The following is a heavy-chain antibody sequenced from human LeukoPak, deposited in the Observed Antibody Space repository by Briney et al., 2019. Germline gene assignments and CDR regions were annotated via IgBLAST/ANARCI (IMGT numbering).Heavy chain of an antibody. D-gene: IGHD2-2*01. CDR2: ISSSSNI. Sequence: PGGSLRLSCAASEFTFSSYSMNWVRQAPGKGLEWVSSISSSSNIYYADSVKGRFAVSRDNAKNEMYLQMNSLRAEDTAVYFCARGAGYCTSTSCHLWSDYWGQETLVTVSS. CDR1: EFTFSSYS. J-gene: IGHJ4*02. CDR3: ARGAGYCTSTSCHLWSDY. V-gene: IGHV3-21*01.